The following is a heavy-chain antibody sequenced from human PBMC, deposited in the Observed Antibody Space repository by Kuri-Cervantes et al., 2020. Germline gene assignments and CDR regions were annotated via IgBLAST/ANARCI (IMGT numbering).Heavy chain of an antibody. Sequence: SETLYLPCVVSGGPNISSNWGNWVRQPPGKGLEWIGEIYHSGSTNSNPSLKRRVTISVDTSKNQFSLNLSSVTAADTAVYYWARARHSYVFDYWGQGALVTVSS. V-gene: IGHV4-4*02. CDR2: IYHSGST. CDR1: GGPNISSNW. CDR3: ARARHSYVFDY. J-gene: IGHJ4*02. D-gene: IGHD5-18*01.